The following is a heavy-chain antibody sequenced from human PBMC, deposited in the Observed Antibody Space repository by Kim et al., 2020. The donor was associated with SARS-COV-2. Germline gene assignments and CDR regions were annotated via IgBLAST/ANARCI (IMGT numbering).Heavy chain of an antibody. J-gene: IGHJ4*02. CDR2: IST. CDR3: AAYTSGWIDY. D-gene: IGHD6-19*01. Sequence: ISTIYADSVMGRVNISRDNAKNTVYLQMNSLRAEDTSVYFCAAYTSGWIDYWGQGTLVTVSS. V-gene: IGHV3-74*01.